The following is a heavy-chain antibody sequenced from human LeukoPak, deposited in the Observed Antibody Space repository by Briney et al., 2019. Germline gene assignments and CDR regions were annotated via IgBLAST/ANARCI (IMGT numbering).Heavy chain of an antibody. CDR2: IFSDGKI. D-gene: IGHD1-1*01. V-gene: IGHV4-4*07. CDR3: ARGPGVVGRIWYMDV. Sequence: PSETLSLTCSVSGDSTIYNYWSWIRQPAGKGLEWIGRIFSDGKINYSPSLESRVTMSVDNAKNQFFLRLSSVTAADTAVYYCARGPGVVGRIWYMDVWGQGTTVSVSS. J-gene: IGHJ6*03. CDR1: GDSTIYNY.